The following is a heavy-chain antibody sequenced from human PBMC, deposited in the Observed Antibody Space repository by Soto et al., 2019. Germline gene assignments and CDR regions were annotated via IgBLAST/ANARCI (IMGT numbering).Heavy chain of an antibody. V-gene: IGHV3-53*01. CDR1: GFTVSNNY. CDR2: IYSGGNT. CDR3: ARARDGYNFLYEPT. Sequence: EVQLVESGGGLIQPGGSLRLSCAASGFTVSNNYMSWVRQAPGKGLEWVSVIYSGGNTDYADSVKGRFTISRDNSKRTVYLQMNSLSAEDTGVYYCARARDGYNFLYEPTWGQGTLVTVSS. D-gene: IGHD5-12*01. J-gene: IGHJ4*02.